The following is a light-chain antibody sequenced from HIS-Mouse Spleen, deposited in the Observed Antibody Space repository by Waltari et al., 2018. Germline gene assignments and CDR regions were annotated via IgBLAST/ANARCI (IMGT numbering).Light chain of an antibody. V-gene: IGLV1-44*01. Sequence: QSVLTQPPSASGTPGQRVTISCSGSSSNIGSNTVNWYQQLPGTAPKLLIYSNKRLPSGVPDRFSGSKSGTSASLAISGLQSEDEADYYCAAWDDSLNGNYVFGTGTKVTVL. CDR1: SSNIGSNT. CDR3: AAWDDSLNGNYV. CDR2: SNK. J-gene: IGLJ1*01.